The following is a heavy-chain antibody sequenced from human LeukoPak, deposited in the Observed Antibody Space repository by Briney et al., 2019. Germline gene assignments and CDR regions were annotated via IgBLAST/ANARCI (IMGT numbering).Heavy chain of an antibody. V-gene: IGHV1-8*03. CDR1: GYTFTSYD. CDR3: ARERPWNDGAFDI. D-gene: IGHD1-1*01. CDR2: MNPNSGNT. J-gene: IGHJ3*02. Sequence: ASVKVSCKASGYTFTSYDINWVRQATGQGLEWMGWMNPNSGNTGYAQKFQGRVTITGNTPISTAYMELSSLRSEDTAVYYCARERPWNDGAFDIWGQGTMVTVSS.